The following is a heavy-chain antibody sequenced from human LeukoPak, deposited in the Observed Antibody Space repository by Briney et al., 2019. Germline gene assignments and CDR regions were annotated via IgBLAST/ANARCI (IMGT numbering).Heavy chain of an antibody. CDR3: ARANMVRGVGSFFDRNWFDP. D-gene: IGHD3-10*01. Sequence: ASVKVSCKASGYTFTGYYMHWVRQAPRQGLEWMGWINPNSGVTMYQGRVTMTRDTSISTAYMELSRLRSDDTAVYYCARANMVRGVGSFFDRNWFDPWGQGTLVTVSS. CDR1: GYTFTGYY. CDR2: INPNSGVT. J-gene: IGHJ5*02. V-gene: IGHV1-2*02.